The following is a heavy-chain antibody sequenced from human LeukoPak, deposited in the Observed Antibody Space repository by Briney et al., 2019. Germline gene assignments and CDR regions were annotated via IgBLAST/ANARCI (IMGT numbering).Heavy chain of an antibody. CDR2: IYHSGST. CDR1: GYSISSGYY. CDR3: ARVPTVTTVPVY. V-gene: IGHV4-38-2*02. D-gene: IGHD4-17*01. J-gene: IGHJ4*02. Sequence: PSETLSLTCTVFGYSISSGYYWGWIRQPPGKGLEWIGSIYHSGSTYYNPSLKSRVTISVDTSKNQFSLKLSFVTAADTAVYYCARVPTVTTVPVYWGQGTLVTVSS.